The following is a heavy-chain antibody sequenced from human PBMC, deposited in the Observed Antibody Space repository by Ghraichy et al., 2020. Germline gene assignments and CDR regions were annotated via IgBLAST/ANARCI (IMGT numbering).Heavy chain of an antibody. CDR3: ARATYYYDSSGPNDAFDI. Sequence: SQTLSLTCTVSGGSISSYYWSWIRQPPGKGLEWIGYIYYSGSTNYNPSLKSRVTISVDTSKNQFSLKLSSVTAADTAVYYCARATYYYDSSGPNDAFDIWGQGTMVTVSS. CDR1: GGSISSYY. J-gene: IGHJ3*02. D-gene: IGHD3-22*01. CDR2: IYYSGST. V-gene: IGHV4-59*01.